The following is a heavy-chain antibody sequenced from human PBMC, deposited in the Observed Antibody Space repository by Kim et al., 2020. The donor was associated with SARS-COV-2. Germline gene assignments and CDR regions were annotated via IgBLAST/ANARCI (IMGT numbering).Heavy chain of an antibody. CDR1: GFTFNKAY. CDR3: TTDRGITIRSLFDF. D-gene: IGHD1-20*01. Sequence: GGSLRLSCTASGFTFNKAYMGWVRQAPGKGLEWVGRIKSKPDGGTADYAAPVKGRVNILRDDTRSMLYLQMDSLKNEDTAVYFCTTDRGITIRSLFDFWG. CDR2: IKSKPDGGTA. J-gene: IGHJ4*01. V-gene: IGHV3-15*01.